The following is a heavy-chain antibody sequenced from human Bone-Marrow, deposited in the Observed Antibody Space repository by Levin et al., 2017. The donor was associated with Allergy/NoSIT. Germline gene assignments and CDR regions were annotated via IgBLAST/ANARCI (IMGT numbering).Heavy chain of an antibody. V-gene: IGHV1-8*01. J-gene: IGHJ6*02. D-gene: IGHD1-7*01. Sequence: GESLKISCKASGYTFTSYDINWVRQATGQGLEWMGWMNPNSGNTGYAQKFQGRVTMTRNTSISTAYMELSSLRSEDTAVYYCAVSIGTTDYYYGMDVWGQGTTVTVSS. CDR2: MNPNSGNT. CDR1: GYTFTSYD. CDR3: AVSIGTTDYYYGMDV.